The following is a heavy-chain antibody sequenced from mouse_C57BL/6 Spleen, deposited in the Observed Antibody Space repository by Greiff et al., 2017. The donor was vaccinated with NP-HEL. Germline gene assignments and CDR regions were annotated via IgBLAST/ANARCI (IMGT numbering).Heavy chain of an antibody. J-gene: IGHJ2*01. CDR3: AREGYGNYGEVDY. D-gene: IGHD2-1*01. CDR2: INPSNGGT. CDR1: GYTFTSYW. Sequence: QVQLKESGTELVKPGASVKLSCKASGYTFTSYWMHWVKQRPGQGLEWIGNINPSNGGTNYNEKFKSKATLTVDKSSSTAYMQLSSLTSEDSAVYYCAREGYGNYGEVDYWGQGTTLTVSS. V-gene: IGHV1-53*01.